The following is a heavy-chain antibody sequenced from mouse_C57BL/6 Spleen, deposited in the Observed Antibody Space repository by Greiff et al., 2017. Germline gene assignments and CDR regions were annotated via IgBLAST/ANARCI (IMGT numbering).Heavy chain of an antibody. V-gene: IGHV1-26*01. J-gene: IGHJ2*01. CDR3: ARGYGSRSFDY. Sequence: EVQLQQSGPELVKPGASVKISCKASGYTFTDYYMNWVKQSHGKSLEWIGDINPNNGGTSYNQKFKGKATLTVDKSSSTAYMELRSLTSEDSAVYYCARGYGSRSFDYWGQGTTLTVSS. CDR2: INPNNGGT. CDR1: GYTFTDYY. D-gene: IGHD1-1*01.